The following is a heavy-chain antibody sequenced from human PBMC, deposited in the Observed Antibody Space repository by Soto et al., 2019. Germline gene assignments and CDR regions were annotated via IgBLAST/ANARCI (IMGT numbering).Heavy chain of an antibody. D-gene: IGHD6-13*01. CDR3: AHTGSGDSSSWWDRLKPRTQDGMDV. V-gene: IGHV2-5*02. CDR1: GFSLSTSGVG. J-gene: IGHJ6*02. Sequence: QITLKESGPTLVKPTQTLTLTCTFSGFSLSTSGVGVGWIRQPPGKALEWLALIYWDDDKRYSPSLKSRLTITKDTSKNQVVLTMTNMDPVDTATYYCAHTGSGDSSSWWDRLKPRTQDGMDVWGQGTTVTVSS. CDR2: IYWDDDK.